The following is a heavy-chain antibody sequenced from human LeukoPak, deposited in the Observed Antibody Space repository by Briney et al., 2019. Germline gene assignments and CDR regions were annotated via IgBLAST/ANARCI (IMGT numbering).Heavy chain of an antibody. J-gene: IGHJ4*02. CDR1: GYTFTSYY. V-gene: IGHV1-46*04. Sequence: ASVKVSCKASGYTFTSYYMRWVRQAPGQGLEWMGIIKPSGGRTSYGQKLQGRVTMTRDMSTSTVYMEVSSLRSEDTAVYYCARSDSSGYSQFDYWGQGTLLTVSS. D-gene: IGHD3-22*01. CDR2: IKPSGGRT. CDR3: ARSDSSGYSQFDY.